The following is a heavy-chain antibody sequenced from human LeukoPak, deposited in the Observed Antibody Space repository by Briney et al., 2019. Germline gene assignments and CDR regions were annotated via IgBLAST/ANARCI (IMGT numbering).Heavy chain of an antibody. D-gene: IGHD3-10*01. CDR1: NDSISRGGYY. J-gene: IGHJ5*02. V-gene: IGHV4-31*03. Sequence: PSETLSLTCTVSNDSISRGGYYWSWLRQHPGKGLEWIGYIYYSGRSYYNPSLESRVSISVDTSKNPFSLKLTSVTAADTAVYYCVRVDYSSGSYYWFDPWGQGTLVTVSS. CDR2: IYYSGRS. CDR3: VRVDYSSGSYYWFDP.